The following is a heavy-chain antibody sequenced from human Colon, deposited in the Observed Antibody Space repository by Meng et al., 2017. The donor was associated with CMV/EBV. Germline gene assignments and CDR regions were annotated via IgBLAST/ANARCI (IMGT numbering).Heavy chain of an antibody. CDR3: AKDRGGSGWPEFDS. D-gene: IGHD6-19*01. V-gene: IGHV3-23*01. CDR2: ISHGGDDT. J-gene: IGHJ4*02. CDR1: GFTFNSHA. Sequence: ASGFTFNSHAMNWVRQAPGRGLEWVSGISHGGDDTSSPDFVKGRFIISRDTSANTLYLHMNSLRAEDTAVYYCAKDRGGSGWPEFDSWGQGTLVTVSS.